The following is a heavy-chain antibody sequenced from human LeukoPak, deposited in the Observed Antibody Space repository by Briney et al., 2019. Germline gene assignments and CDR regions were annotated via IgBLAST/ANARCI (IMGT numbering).Heavy chain of an antibody. J-gene: IGHJ5*02. Sequence: SETLSLTCTVSGGSISSYYWSWIRHPPGKGLEWIGYIYTSGSTNYNPSLKSRVTISVDTSKNQFSLKLSSVTAADTAVYYCARRNDLKGFDPWGQGTLVTVSS. CDR1: GGSISSYY. V-gene: IGHV4-4*09. CDR3: ARRNDLKGFDP. D-gene: IGHD3-3*01. CDR2: IYTSGST.